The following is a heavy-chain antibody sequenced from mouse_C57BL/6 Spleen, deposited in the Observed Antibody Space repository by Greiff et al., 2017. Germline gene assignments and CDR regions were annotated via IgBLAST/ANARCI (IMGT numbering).Heavy chain of an antibody. CDR2: ISDGGSYT. Sequence: EVKVEESGGGLVKPGGSLKLSCAASGFTFSSYAMSWVRQTPEKRLEWVATISDGGSYTYYPDNVKGRFTISRDNAKNNLYLQMSHLKSEDTAMYYCARAPITTVVAPFDYWGQGTTLTVSS. J-gene: IGHJ2*01. D-gene: IGHD1-1*01. CDR3: ARAPITTVVAPFDY. CDR1: GFTFSSYA. V-gene: IGHV5-4*03.